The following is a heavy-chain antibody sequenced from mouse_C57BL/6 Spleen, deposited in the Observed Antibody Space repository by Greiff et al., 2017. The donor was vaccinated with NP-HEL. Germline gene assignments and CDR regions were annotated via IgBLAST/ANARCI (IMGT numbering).Heavy chain of an antibody. CDR1: GYTFTSYW. CDR3: AADYSNHRFAY. CDR2: IYPGSGST. D-gene: IGHD2-5*01. J-gene: IGHJ3*01. Sequence: QVQLKQPGAELVKPGASVKMSCKASGYTFTSYWITWVKQRPGQGLEWIGDIYPGSGSTNYNEKFKSKATLTVDTTSSTAYMQLSSLTSEDSAVYYCAADYSNHRFAYWGQGTLVTVSA. V-gene: IGHV1-55*01.